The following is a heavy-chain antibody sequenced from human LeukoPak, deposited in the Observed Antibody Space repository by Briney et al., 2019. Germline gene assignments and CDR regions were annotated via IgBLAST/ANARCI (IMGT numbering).Heavy chain of an antibody. V-gene: IGHV4-59*01. CDR1: GGSISSYY. CDR2: IYYSGST. J-gene: IGHJ5*02. D-gene: IGHD3-3*01. CDR3: ARLEWLLSPGWFDP. Sequence: WETLSLTCTVSGGSISSYYWSWIRQPPGKGLEWIGYIYYSGSTNYNPSLKSRVTISVDTSKNQFSLKLSSVTAADTAVYYCARLEWLLSPGWFDPWGQGTLVTVSS.